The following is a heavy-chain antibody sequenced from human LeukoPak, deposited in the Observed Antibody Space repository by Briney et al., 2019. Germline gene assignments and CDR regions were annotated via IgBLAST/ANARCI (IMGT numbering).Heavy chain of an antibody. CDR3: ARDRYYYDSSGSFSV. V-gene: IGHV4-61*02. CDR2: ISSSGST. J-gene: IGHJ4*02. Sequence: SQTLSLTCTVSGDSISSGDYYWSWIRQPAGKGLEWIGRISSSGSTNYNPSLKSRVTMSVDTSKNQFSLKLSSVTAADTAVYYCARDRYYYDSSGSFSVWGQGTLVTVSS. D-gene: IGHD3-22*01. CDR1: GDSISSGDYY.